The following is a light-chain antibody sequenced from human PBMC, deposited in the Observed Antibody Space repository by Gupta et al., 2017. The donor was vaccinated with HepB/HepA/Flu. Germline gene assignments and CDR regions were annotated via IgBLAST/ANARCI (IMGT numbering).Light chain of an antibody. CDR2: GAS. Sequence: EIVLTQSPGTLYLSPRERATLSRRASQSVSSSYLAWYQQKPGQAPRLLIYGASSRATGSPDRCRGSGAGTDFTLTISRQEPEDFAVYYLQQDGSSPTFGQGTKVEIK. CDR1: QSVSSSY. J-gene: IGKJ1*01. CDR3: QQDGSSPT. V-gene: IGKV3-20*01.